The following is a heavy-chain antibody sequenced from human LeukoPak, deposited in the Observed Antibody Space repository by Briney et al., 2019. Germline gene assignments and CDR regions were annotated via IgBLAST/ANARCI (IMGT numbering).Heavy chain of an antibody. J-gene: IGHJ4*02. Sequence: GGSLRLSCAASGFILSNYGMHWVRQAPGKGLEWVSSISSSSSYIYYADSVKGRFTISRDNAKNSLYLQMNSLRAEDTAVYYCASLPWLVRWVYYWGQGTLVTVSS. V-gene: IGHV3-21*01. CDR1: GFILSNYG. CDR3: ASLPWLVRWVYY. CDR2: ISSSSSYI. D-gene: IGHD6-19*01.